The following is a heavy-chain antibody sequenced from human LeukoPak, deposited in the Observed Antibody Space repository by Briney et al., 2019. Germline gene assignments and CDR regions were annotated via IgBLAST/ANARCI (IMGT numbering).Heavy chain of an antibody. Sequence: GGSLRLSCAASGFTFSSYAMHWVRQAPGKGLEGVAVISYDKNNKYYADSVKGRFTISRDNSKNTLYLQMNSLRAEDTAVYYCARVDQWLVPFDYWGQGTLVTVSS. D-gene: IGHD6-19*01. J-gene: IGHJ4*02. V-gene: IGHV3-30-3*01. CDR3: ARVDQWLVPFDY. CDR1: GFTFSSYA. CDR2: ISYDKNNK.